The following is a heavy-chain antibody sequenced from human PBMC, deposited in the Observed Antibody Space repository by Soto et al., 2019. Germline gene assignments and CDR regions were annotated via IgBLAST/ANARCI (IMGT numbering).Heavy chain of an antibody. Sequence: SETLSLTCSFSGDSVTSHYLTWIRQSPEKGLEWIGYMHYTGFSHYNPSLKSRLTISVDRSKNQFTLQLSSVTAADTAVYYCARNLFWSGYLDAFDIWGQGTMVTVSS. J-gene: IGHJ3*02. D-gene: IGHD3-3*01. CDR2: MHYTGFS. V-gene: IGHV4-59*02. CDR3: ARNLFWSGYLDAFDI. CDR1: GDSVTSHY.